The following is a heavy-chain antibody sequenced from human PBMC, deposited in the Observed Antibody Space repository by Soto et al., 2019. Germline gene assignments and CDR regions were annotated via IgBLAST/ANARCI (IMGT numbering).Heavy chain of an antibody. CDR1: GFTFSSYW. V-gene: IGHV3-74*01. D-gene: IGHD2-15*01. CDR2: INSDGSST. CDR3: ARVSRPVVVVEYWFDP. Sequence: EVQLVESGGGLVQPGGSLILSCAASGFTFSSYWMHWVRQAPGKGLVWVSRINSDGSSTSYADSVKGRFTISRDNAKNTLYLQMNSLRAEDTAVYYCARVSRPVVVVEYWFDPWGQGTLVTVSS. J-gene: IGHJ5*02.